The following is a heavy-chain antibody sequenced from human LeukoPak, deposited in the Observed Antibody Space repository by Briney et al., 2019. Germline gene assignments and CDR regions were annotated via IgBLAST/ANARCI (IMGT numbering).Heavy chain of an antibody. CDR3: ASAGLGHGDPRHWFDP. Sequence: PGGSLRLSCAASGFTFSSYWMHWVRQAPGKGLVWVSRINSDGSSTSYADSVKGRFTISRDNAKNTLYLQMNSLRAEDTAVYYCASAGLGHGDPRHWFDPWGQGTLVTVSS. CDR2: INSDGSST. J-gene: IGHJ5*02. CDR1: GFTFSSYW. D-gene: IGHD4-17*01. V-gene: IGHV3-74*01.